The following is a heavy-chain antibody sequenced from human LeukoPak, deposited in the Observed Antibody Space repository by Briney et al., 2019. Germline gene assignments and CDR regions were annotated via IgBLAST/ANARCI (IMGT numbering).Heavy chain of an antibody. J-gene: IGHJ3*02. D-gene: IGHD3-10*01. CDR3: ARDGGSGSDAFDI. Sequence: GGSLRLSCAASGFTVSSNYMSWDRQAPGKGLEWVSVIYSGGSKYYADSVKGRFTISRDNSKNTLYLQMNSLRAEDTAVYYCARDGGSGSDAFDIWGQGTMVTVSS. V-gene: IGHV3-53*01. CDR1: GFTVSSNY. CDR2: IYSGGSK.